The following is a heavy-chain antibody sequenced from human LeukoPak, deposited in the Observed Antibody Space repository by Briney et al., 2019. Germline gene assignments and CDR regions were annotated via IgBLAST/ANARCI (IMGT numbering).Heavy chain of an antibody. CDR1: GSTFSSYG. CDR3: AKWRATVTSPFGP. D-gene: IGHD4-17*01. Sequence: PGRSLRLSCAASGSTFSSYGMHWVRQAPGKGLEWVAVISYDGSDKYYADSVKGRFTISRDNSKNTLYLQMNSLRAEDTAVYYCAKWRATVTSPFGPWGQGILVTVSS. V-gene: IGHV3-30*18. J-gene: IGHJ5*02. CDR2: ISYDGSDK.